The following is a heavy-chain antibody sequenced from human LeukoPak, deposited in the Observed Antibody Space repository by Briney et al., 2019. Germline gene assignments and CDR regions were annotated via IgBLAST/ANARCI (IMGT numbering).Heavy chain of an antibody. CDR2: INPNSGGT. CDR1: GYTLTDYY. CDR3: VRDGEGAAISVNYWFDP. V-gene: IGHV1-2*06. J-gene: IGHJ5*02. D-gene: IGHD2-2*02. Sequence: GASVKVSCKASGYTLTDYYMHWVRQAPGQGLEWMGRINPNSGGTNYAQKFQGRVTMTRDTSISTAHMELRGLRSEDTAVYYCVRDGEGAAISVNYWFDPWGQGTLVTVSS.